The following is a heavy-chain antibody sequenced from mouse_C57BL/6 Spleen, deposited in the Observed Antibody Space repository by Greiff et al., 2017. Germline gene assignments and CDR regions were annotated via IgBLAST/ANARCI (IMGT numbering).Heavy chain of an antibody. CDR3: ARQITTVRGTMDY. CDR2: ISSGGSYT. CDR1: GFTFSSYG. Sequence: EVQLVESGGDLVKPGGSLKLSCAASGFTFSSYGMSWVRQTPDKRLEWVATISSGGSYTYYTDSVKGRFTITRDNDKNTMYLQMRRLKSEYTAMYYCARQITTVRGTMDYWGQGTSVTVSS. D-gene: IGHD1-1*01. J-gene: IGHJ4*01. V-gene: IGHV5-6*01.